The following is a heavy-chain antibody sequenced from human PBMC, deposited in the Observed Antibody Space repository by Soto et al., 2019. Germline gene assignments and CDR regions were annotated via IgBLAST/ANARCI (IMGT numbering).Heavy chain of an antibody. Sequence: QVQLQESGPGLVKPSETLSLTCTVSGDSVSSGRYYWSWIRQPPGKALEWIAYVYYSGSTNYNPSLQSRVTISRDTSKNQFSLKLTSVTAADTAVYYCARSGGGSGWLGGQGTLVTVSS. J-gene: IGHJ4*02. V-gene: IGHV4-61*01. D-gene: IGHD6-19*01. CDR1: GDSVSSGRYY. CDR3: ARSGGGSGWL. CDR2: VYYSGST.